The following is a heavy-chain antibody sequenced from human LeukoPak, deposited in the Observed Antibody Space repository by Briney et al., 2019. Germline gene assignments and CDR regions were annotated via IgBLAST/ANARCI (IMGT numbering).Heavy chain of an antibody. CDR2: IRKERSNK. J-gene: IGHJ4*02. Sequence: PGGSLILSCAVPGFTLSSHGMHSVRQAPGKGVEWAAYIRKERSNKNYTDSVKGRFTISRDNSKSTLDLQMNSLRAEDTAVYYCGQDGGGFDYWGQGTLVTVSS. D-gene: IGHD3-16*01. CDR3: GQDGGGFDY. V-gene: IGHV3-30*02. CDR1: GFTLSSHG.